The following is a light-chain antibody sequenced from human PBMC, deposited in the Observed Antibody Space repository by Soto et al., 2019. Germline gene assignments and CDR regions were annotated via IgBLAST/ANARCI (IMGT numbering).Light chain of an antibody. Sequence: EVVMTQSPATLSVSPGERAALSCRASQSVTTNMAWYQQKPGQAPRLLIYGAYTRATGIQARFSGSGSGTDFTLTISSLLSEDFAVYSCQQYNNWPLTFGGGTKVDIK. J-gene: IGKJ4*01. CDR2: GAY. CDR1: QSVTTN. V-gene: IGKV3-15*01. CDR3: QQYNNWPLT.